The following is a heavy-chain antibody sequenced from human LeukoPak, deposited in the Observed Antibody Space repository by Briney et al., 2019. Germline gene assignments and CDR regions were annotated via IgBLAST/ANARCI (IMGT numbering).Heavy chain of an antibody. D-gene: IGHD3-22*01. V-gene: IGHV3-30*18. Sequence: PGRSLRLSCVASGFTFSSYGMHWVRQAPGKGLEWVAVISYDGSNKNYADSVKGRFTISRDNSKNTLYLQMNSLRAEDTAVYFCAKYGSYNYFDTCPDYWGQGTLVTVSS. CDR2: ISYDGSNK. CDR1: GFTFSSYG. J-gene: IGHJ4*02. CDR3: AKYGSYNYFDTCPDY.